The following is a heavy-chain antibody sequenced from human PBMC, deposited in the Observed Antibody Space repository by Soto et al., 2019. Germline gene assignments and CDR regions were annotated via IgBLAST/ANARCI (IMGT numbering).Heavy chain of an antibody. CDR1: GGSISGYY. CDR3: ARHSNEYRKSLDN. Sequence: QLQLQESGPGLVKPSETLSLTCPVSGGSISGYYWSWIRQPPGKGLEWIAFIHYTGGSNSNPSLERRVTLTIDTSKNQFSLKLSSVTAADTAVYYCARHSNEYRKSLDNWGQGTLVTVS. D-gene: IGHD4-4*01. V-gene: IGHV4-59*08. CDR2: IHYTGGS. J-gene: IGHJ4*02.